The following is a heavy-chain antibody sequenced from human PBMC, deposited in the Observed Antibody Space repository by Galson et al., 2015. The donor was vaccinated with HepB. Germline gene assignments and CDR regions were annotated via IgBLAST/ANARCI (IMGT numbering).Heavy chain of an antibody. CDR3: ARALLYGGLDY. CDR2: INPGGGST. Sequence: SVKVSCKASGYTFTSYYMNWVRRVPGQGLEWVGIINPGGGSTTYAQKLQGRVTMTKDTSTSTVYMELSSLTSEDTGVYYCARALLYGGLDYWGQGTLVTVSS. D-gene: IGHD4-23*01. J-gene: IGHJ4*02. V-gene: IGHV1-46*04. CDR1: GYTFTSYY.